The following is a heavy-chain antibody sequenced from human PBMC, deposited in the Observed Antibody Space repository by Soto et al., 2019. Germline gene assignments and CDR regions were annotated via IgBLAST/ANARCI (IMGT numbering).Heavy chain of an antibody. Sequence: QVQLVQSGAEVKKPGASVKVSCKASGYTFTSYYMHWVRQAPGQGLEWMGIINPSGGSTSYAQKFQGRVTMTRDTSTSTVYMELSSLRSEDAAVYYCAREFEPTFGGVIVTSDAFDIWGQGTMVTVSS. CDR1: GYTFTSYY. J-gene: IGHJ3*02. CDR2: INPSGGST. D-gene: IGHD3-16*02. V-gene: IGHV1-46*03. CDR3: AREFEPTFGGVIVTSDAFDI.